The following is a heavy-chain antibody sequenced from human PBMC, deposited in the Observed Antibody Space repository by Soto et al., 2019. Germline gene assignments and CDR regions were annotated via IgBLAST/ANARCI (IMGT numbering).Heavy chain of an antibody. Sequence: PSSTXSLSGTVGVFSIIIRSGYVCWIRQPPGKGLEWIGSIYYSGSTYYNPSLKSRVTISVDTSKNQFSLQLSSVTAADTAVYYCARHNQGGSRYRNFEHWGQGTLVTVSS. CDR2: IYYSGST. J-gene: IGHJ5*02. V-gene: IGHV4-39*01. CDR1: VFSIIIRSGY. D-gene: IGHD5-18*01. CDR3: ARHNQGGSRYRNFEH.